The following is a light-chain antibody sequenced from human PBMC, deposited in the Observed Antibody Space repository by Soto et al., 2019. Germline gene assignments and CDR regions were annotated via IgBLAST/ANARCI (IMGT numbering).Light chain of an antibody. CDR1: QSVSSNY. CDR2: GAS. CDR3: QQYGRAPRT. V-gene: IGKV3-20*01. J-gene: IGKJ2*01. Sequence: EILLTQSPGTLSLSPGERATLSCRASQSVSSNYLAWYQQKPGQAPRVLIYGASSRATDIPDRFRGSGSGTDFTLTISRLEPEDLAVYYCQQYGRAPRTFGQGTKLEIK.